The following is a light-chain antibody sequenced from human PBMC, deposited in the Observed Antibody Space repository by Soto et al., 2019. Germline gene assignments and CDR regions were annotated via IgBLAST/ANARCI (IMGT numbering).Light chain of an antibody. CDR3: QQYGSSPFP. CDR1: QSVSSTY. J-gene: IGKJ3*01. V-gene: IGKV3-20*01. CDR2: GAS. Sequence: GLTHSAGTVSLSHGERATLSCSASQSVSSTYLAWYQQKPGQAPRLLIYGASSRATGIPERFSGSGSGTEFTLTISRLEPEDFAVYYCQQYGSSPFPFGPGTKVAIK.